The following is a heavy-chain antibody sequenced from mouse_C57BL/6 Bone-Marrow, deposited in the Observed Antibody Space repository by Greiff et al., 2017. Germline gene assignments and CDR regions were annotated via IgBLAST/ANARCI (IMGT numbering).Heavy chain of an antibody. CDR2: IYPRSGNT. D-gene: IGHD1-1*01. V-gene: IGHV1-81*01. CDR3: ARRGYGSGSYFDY. CDR1: GYTFTSYG. J-gene: IGHJ2*01. Sequence: QVHVKQSGAELARPGASVKLSCKASGYTFTSYGISWVKQSPGQGLEWIGEIYPRSGNTYYNEKFKGKATLTADKSSSTAYMELRSLTSEDAAVYCCARRGYGSGSYFDYWGQGTTLTVSS.